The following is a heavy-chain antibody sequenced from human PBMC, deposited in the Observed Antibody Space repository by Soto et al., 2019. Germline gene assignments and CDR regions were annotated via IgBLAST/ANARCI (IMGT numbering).Heavy chain of an antibody. D-gene: IGHD2-2*01. CDR1: GYTFTSYY. J-gene: IGHJ6*02. V-gene: IGHV1-46*01. CDR3: AGGRGFFHSYCCSTSCRYYYYYYGMDV. CDR2: INPSCGST. Sequence: ASVKVSCKASGYTFTSYYMHWVRQAPGQGLEWMGIINPSCGSTSYAQKFQGRVTMTRDTSTSTVYMELNSLRSEDAAVCYCAGGRGFFHSYCCSTSCRYYYYYYGMDVWGQGTTVTVSS.